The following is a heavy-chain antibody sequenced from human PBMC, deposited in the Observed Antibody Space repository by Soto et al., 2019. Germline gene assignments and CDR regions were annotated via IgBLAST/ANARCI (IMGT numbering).Heavy chain of an antibody. Sequence: GGSLRLSCVASGYTFNSHEMNWVRQAPGKGLEWISSISGSGTTNYAESVKGRFTISRDNAHRSLFLEMKDLRVEDTAVYYCARGGIHWGQGTLVTVSS. J-gene: IGHJ4*02. V-gene: IGHV3-48*03. D-gene: IGHD3-16*01. CDR1: GYTFNSHE. CDR3: ARGGIH. CDR2: ISGSGTT.